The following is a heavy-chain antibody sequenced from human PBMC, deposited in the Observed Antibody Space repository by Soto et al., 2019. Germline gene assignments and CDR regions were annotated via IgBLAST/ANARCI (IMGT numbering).Heavy chain of an antibody. J-gene: IGHJ6*02. CDR2: INPSGGST. CDR1: GYTFTSYY. V-gene: IGHV1-46*03. CDR3: ARSVRGVESYYYGMDV. Sequence: ASVKVSCKASGYTFTSYYMHWVRQAPGQGLEWMGIINPSGGSTSYAQKFQGRVTMTRDTSTSTVYMELSSLRSEDTAVYYCARSVRGVESYYYGMDVWGQGTTVTVSS. D-gene: IGHD3-10*01.